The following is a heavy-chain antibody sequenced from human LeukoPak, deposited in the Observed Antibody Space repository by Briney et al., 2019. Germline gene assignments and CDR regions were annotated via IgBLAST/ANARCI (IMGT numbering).Heavy chain of an antibody. Sequence: ASVKVSCKASGYTFSDYYMYWVRQAPGQGLEWMGWINPKSGGTNYAHKFQGGLTMTRDTSISTVYMELSRLRSDDTAVYYCAKDRRQQWLSNFDYWGQGTLVTVSS. J-gene: IGHJ4*02. CDR2: INPKSGGT. D-gene: IGHD6-19*01. CDR3: AKDRRQQWLSNFDY. V-gene: IGHV1-2*02. CDR1: GYTFSDYY.